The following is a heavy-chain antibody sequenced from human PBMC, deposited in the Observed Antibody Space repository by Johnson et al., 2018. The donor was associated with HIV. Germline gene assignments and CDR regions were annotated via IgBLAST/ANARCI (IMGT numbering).Heavy chain of an antibody. D-gene: IGHD3-16*01. Sequence: QVQLVESGGGVVQPGRSLRLSCAASGFTFSSYAMHWVSQAPGKVLEWVAVISYDGRNKYYADSVKGRFTISRDNVKNSLYLHMNSLRAAYTALYYCAKDRGESSSVHDAGDIWGQGTMVTVSS. V-gene: IGHV3-30*04. CDR3: AKDRGESSSVHDAGDI. CDR2: ISYDGRNK. CDR1: GFTFSSYA. J-gene: IGHJ3*02.